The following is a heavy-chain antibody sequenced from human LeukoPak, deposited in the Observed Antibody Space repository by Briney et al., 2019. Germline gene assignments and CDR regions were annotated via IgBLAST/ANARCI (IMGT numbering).Heavy chain of an antibody. Sequence: LETLSLTCTVSGGSISSYYWSWIRQPPGKGLEWIGYIFYSGSTNYNPSLESRVTMSVDTSKNQFSLNLRSVTAADTAVYYCARPGVGSGRYGAFDIWGQGTMVTVSS. CDR2: IFYSGST. V-gene: IGHV4-59*08. D-gene: IGHD5-18*01. CDR3: ARPGVGSGRYGAFDI. CDR1: GGSISSYY. J-gene: IGHJ3*02.